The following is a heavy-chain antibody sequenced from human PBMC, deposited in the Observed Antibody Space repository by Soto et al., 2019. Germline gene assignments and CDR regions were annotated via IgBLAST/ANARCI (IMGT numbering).Heavy chain of an antibody. J-gene: IGHJ4*02. V-gene: IGHV1-18*01. D-gene: IGHD3-10*01. Sequence: ASVKVSCKTSGYTFTSFGISWVRPAPGQGLEWMGWITTDKGKTNYAQKFQGRVTMTTDTSTSTAYMELSSLRSDDTAMYYCATNYGSGYRAFDYWGQGALVTVSS. CDR2: ITTDKGKT. CDR1: GYTFTSFG. CDR3: ATNYGSGYRAFDY.